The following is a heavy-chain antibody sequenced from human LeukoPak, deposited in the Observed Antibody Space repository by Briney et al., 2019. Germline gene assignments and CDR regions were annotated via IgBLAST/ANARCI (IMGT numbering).Heavy chain of an antibody. CDR3: ATAAAGTFDY. D-gene: IGHD6-13*01. J-gene: IGHJ4*02. CDR1: GGSFSGDY. Sequence: SETLSLTCAVYGGSFSGDYWSSVRQPPGKGLEWIGEINHSGSTNYNPSLKSRVTISVDTSKNQFSLKLSSVTAADTAVYYCATAAAGTFDYWGQGTLVTVSS. V-gene: IGHV4-34*01. CDR2: INHSGST.